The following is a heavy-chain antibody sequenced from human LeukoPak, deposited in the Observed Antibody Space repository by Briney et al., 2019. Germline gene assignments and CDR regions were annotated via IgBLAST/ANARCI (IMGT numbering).Heavy chain of an antibody. V-gene: IGHV1-18*01. CDR2: ISAYNGNT. CDR1: GYTFTSYG. CDR3: ARSPVDTAMLSEKDFDY. J-gene: IGHJ4*02. Sequence: GASVKVSCTASGYTFTSYGTSWVRQAPGQGLEWMGWISAYNGNTNYAQKLQGRVTMTTDTSTSTAYMELRSLRSDDTAVYYCARSPVDTAMLSEKDFDYWGQGTLVTVSS. D-gene: IGHD5-18*01.